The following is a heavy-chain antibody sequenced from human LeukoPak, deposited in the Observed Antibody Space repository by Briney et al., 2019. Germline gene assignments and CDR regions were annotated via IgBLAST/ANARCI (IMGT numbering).Heavy chain of an antibody. Sequence: GGSLRLSCAASGFTFSSYAMSWVRQAPGKGLEWVSAIVGSGGNMYYADSVKGRFTISRDNFKSTPYLQMNSLRAEDTAVYYCAKGLTWDSTSCSDWGQGTLVTVSS. CDR3: AKGLTWDSTSCSD. D-gene: IGHD2-2*01. J-gene: IGHJ4*02. V-gene: IGHV3-23*01. CDR1: GFTFSSYA. CDR2: IVGSGGNM.